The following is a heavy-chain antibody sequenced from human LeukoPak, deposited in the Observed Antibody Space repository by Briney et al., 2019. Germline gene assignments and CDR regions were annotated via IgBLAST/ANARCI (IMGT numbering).Heavy chain of an antibody. Sequence: PSETLSLTCTVSGGSTSSYYWSWIRQPPGKGLEWIGYIYYTERTNYNPSLKSRVTISVDTSKNQFSLKLSSVTAADTAVYYCARTRDSAMTHDAFDIWGQGTMLTVSS. CDR2: IYYTERT. CDR3: ARTRDSAMTHDAFDI. D-gene: IGHD5-18*01. CDR1: GGSTSSYY. V-gene: IGHV4-59*01. J-gene: IGHJ3*02.